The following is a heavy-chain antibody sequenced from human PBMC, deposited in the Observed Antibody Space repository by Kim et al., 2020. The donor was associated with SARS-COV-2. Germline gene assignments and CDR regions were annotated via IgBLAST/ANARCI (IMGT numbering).Heavy chain of an antibody. V-gene: IGHV3-64D*09. CDR1: GFTFSSYA. D-gene: IGHD6-19*01. Sequence: GGSLRLSCSASGFTFSSYAMHWVRQAPGKGLEYVSAISSNGGSTYYADSVKGRFTISRDNSKNTLYLQMSSLRAEDTAVYYCVSGYSSGWTTLNWFDPWGQGTLVTVSS. CDR3: VSGYSSGWTTLNWFDP. CDR2: ISSNGGST. J-gene: IGHJ5*02.